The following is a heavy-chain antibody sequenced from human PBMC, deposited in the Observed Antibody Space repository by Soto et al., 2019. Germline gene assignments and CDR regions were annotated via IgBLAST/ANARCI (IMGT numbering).Heavy chain of an antibody. CDR1: GGSISSNKW. Sequence: SETLSLTCAVYGGSISSNKWWSWVRQPPGKGLEWIGEIYHSGSTNYNPSLKSRVTISLDKSKNQFSLKPTSVTAADSAVYYCARDDHIVVVPTSLGAMDVWGQGTTVTVSS. J-gene: IGHJ6*02. CDR3: ARDDHIVVVPTSLGAMDV. CDR2: IYHSGST. V-gene: IGHV4-4*02. D-gene: IGHD2-2*01.